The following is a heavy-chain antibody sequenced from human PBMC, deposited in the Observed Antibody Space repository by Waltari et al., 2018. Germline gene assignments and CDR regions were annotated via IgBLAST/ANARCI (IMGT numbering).Heavy chain of an antibody. J-gene: IGHJ4*02. Sequence: QVQLQESGPGLVKPSQTLSLTCTVSGGSISRGGYYWSWIRQHPGKGLEWIGYIYYSGSTYYNPSLKSRVTISVDTSKNQFSLKLSSVTAADTAVYYCARDSSYSGYDLPFYWGQGTLVTVSS. CDR2: IYYSGST. V-gene: IGHV4-31*03. D-gene: IGHD5-12*01. CDR3: ARDSSYSGYDLPFY. CDR1: GGSISRGGYY.